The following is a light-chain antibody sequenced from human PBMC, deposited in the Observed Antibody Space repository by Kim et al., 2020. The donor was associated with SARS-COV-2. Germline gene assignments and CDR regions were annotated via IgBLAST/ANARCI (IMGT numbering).Light chain of an antibody. Sequence: SVAPRERATLSCGSKQGFSGSLAWYQHKPGQDPRLLIYGASTRAAGITAGFSGSGSDTDFTLTISSLQSEDFASYYCQHYYNWPYTFGQESKLEIK. CDR2: GAS. J-gene: IGKJ2*01. CDR3: QHYYNWPYT. CDR1: QGFSGS. V-gene: IGKV3D-15*01.